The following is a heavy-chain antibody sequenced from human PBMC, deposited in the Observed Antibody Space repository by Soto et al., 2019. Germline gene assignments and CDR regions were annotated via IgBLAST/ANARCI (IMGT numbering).Heavy chain of an antibody. Sequence: QVQLVQSGAEVKKPGSSVKVSCKASGGSFRREAINWVRQAPGQGPEWMGGILPIFGTADYAQKFQGRVTITADVSTTTAYMELSSLRFEDTAVSYCARGHDFGGNSDAFDVWGQGTMVTVSS. V-gene: IGHV1-69*12. CDR2: ILPIFGTA. D-gene: IGHD2-15*01. CDR1: GGSFRREA. CDR3: ARGHDFGGNSDAFDV. J-gene: IGHJ3*01.